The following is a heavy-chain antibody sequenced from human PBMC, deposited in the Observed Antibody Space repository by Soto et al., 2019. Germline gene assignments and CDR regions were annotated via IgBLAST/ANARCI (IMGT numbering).Heavy chain of an antibody. Sequence: QVQLQESGPGLVKPSETLSLTCTVSGGSISRYYWNWIRQPPGKGLVWIGYIYYSGSTNYNPSLKSRVTISVDTSKNQFSLKLSSVTAADTAVYYCARDPGSGSYYGWFDPWGQGTLVTVSS. V-gene: IGHV4-59*01. CDR3: ARDPGSGSYYGWFDP. CDR2: IYYSGST. D-gene: IGHD3-10*01. CDR1: GGSISRYY. J-gene: IGHJ5*02.